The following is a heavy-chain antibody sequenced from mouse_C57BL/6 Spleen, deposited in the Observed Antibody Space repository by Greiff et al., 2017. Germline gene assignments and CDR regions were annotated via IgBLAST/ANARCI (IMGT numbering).Heavy chain of an antibody. J-gene: IGHJ3*01. CDR2: INPSSGYT. Sequence: VMLVESGAELARPGASVKMSCKASGYTFTSYTMHWVKQRPGQGLEWIGYINPSSGYTKYNQKFKDKATLTADKSSSTAYMQLSSLTSEDSAVYYCARDDGLFAYWGQGTLVTVSA. CDR3: ARDDGLFAY. V-gene: IGHV1-4*01. D-gene: IGHD2-3*01. CDR1: GYTFTSYT.